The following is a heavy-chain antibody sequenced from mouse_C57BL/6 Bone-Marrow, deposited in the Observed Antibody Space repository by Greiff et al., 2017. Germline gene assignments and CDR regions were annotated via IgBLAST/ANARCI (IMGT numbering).Heavy chain of an antibody. Sequence: EVKLVESGGGLVKPGGSLKLSCAASGFTFSDYGMHWVRQAPEKGLEWFAYISSGSSTIYYADTVKGRFTISRDNAKNTLFLQMTSLRSEDTAMYYCARRWLLPYAMDYWGQGTSVTVSS. J-gene: IGHJ4*01. CDR1: GFTFSDYG. D-gene: IGHD2-3*01. CDR3: ARRWLLPYAMDY. CDR2: ISSGSSTI. V-gene: IGHV5-17*01.